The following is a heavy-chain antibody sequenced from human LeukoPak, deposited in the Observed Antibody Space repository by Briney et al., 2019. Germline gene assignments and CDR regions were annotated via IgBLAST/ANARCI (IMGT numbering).Heavy chain of an antibody. Sequence: SETLSLTCTVSGGSISSYYWSWIRQPAGKGLEWIGRIYTGGSTNYNPSLKSRVTMSVDTSKNQFSLKLSSVTAADTAVYYCARGYSSWDTEYFQHWGQGTLVTVSS. V-gene: IGHV4-4*07. CDR1: GGSISSYY. CDR2: IYTGGST. CDR3: ARGYSSWDTEYFQH. J-gene: IGHJ1*01. D-gene: IGHD6-19*01.